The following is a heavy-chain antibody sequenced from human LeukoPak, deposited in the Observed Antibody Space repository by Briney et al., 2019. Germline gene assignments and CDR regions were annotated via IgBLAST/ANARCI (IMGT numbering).Heavy chain of an antibody. Sequence: GGSPRLSCAASGFTFSSYSMNWVRQAPGKGLEWVSSISSSSSYIYYADSVKGRFTISRDNAKNSLYLQMNSLRAEDTALYYCAKGTTVVNRECDYWGQGTLVTVSS. J-gene: IGHJ4*02. CDR3: AKGTTVVNRECDY. D-gene: IGHD4-23*01. V-gene: IGHV3-21*04. CDR2: ISSSSSYI. CDR1: GFTFSSYS.